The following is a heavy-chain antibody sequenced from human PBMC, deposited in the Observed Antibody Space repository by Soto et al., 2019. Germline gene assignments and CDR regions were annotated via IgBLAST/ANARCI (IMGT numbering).Heavy chain of an antibody. CDR1: GGSISSYY. Sequence: SETLSLTCTVSGGSISSYYWSWIRQPPGKGLEWIGYIYYSGSTNYNPSLKSRVTISVDTSKNQFSLKLNSVTAADTAVYYCARDLWGYCGTDCYPLDVWGQGTTVTGSS. J-gene: IGHJ6*02. CDR3: ARDLWGYCGTDCYPLDV. D-gene: IGHD2-21*02. V-gene: IGHV4-59*01. CDR2: IYYSGST.